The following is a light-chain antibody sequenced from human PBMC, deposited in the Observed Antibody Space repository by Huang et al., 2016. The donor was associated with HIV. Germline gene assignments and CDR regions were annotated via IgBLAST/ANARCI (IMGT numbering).Light chain of an antibody. CDR3: QQYDSSPAT. Sequence: EIVLTQSPGTLSLSPGERATPSCRASQSVTSNYLAWYQQRPGQAPGLLIVGASSRATDNPDRFSGSGSGTDFNLTISSLQPEDSAVYYCQQYDSSPATFGQGTSLEIK. CDR2: GAS. CDR1: QSVTSNY. J-gene: IGKJ2*01. V-gene: IGKV3-20*01.